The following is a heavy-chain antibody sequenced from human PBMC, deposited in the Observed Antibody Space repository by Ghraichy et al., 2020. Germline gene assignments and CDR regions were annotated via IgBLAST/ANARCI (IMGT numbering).Heavy chain of an antibody. V-gene: IGHV3-23*01. Sequence: GGSLRLSCAASGFTFSSYAMSWVRQAPGKGLEWVSAISGSGGSTYYADSVKGRFTISRDNSKNTLYLQMNSLRAEDTAVYYCANGGLDSMVRGVILYREFDYWGQGTLVTVSS. J-gene: IGHJ4*02. D-gene: IGHD3-10*01. CDR2: ISGSGGST. CDR3: ANGGLDSMVRGVILYREFDY. CDR1: GFTFSSYA.